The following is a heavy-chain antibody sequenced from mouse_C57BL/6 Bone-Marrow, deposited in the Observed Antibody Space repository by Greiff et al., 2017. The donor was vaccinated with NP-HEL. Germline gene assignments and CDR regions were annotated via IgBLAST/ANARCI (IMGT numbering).Heavy chain of an antibody. CDR3: TRDRGYYGSSLDY. J-gene: IGHJ2*01. Sequence: EVHLVESGEGLVKPGGSLKLSCAASGFTFSSYAMSWVRQTPEKRLEWVAYISSGGDYIYYADTVKGRFTISRDNARNTLYLQMSSLKSEDTAMYYCTRDRGYYGSSLDYWGQGTTLTVSS. CDR1: GFTFSSYA. V-gene: IGHV5-9-1*02. D-gene: IGHD1-1*01. CDR2: ISSGGDYI.